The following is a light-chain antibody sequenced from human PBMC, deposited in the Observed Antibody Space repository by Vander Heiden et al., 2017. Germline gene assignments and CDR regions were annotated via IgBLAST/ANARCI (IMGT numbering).Light chain of an antibody. CDR1: QGISSD. J-gene: IGKJ4*01. Sequence: IQLTQSPSSLSPSVGDSVTFTCRASQGISSDLAGYQQKPGKAPKLLIYDSSTLQSRVPSRFSGSGSGTDFTLTISSLQPEDFATYYCQQLKSYPLTFGGGTKVEI. V-gene: IGKV1-9*01. CDR3: QQLKSYPLT. CDR2: DSS.